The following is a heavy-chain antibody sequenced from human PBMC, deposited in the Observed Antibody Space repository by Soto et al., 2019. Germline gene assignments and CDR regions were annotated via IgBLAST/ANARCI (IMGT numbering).Heavy chain of an antibody. CDR1: GGSISSGGYY. Sequence: SETLSLTCTVSGGSISSGGYYWSWIRQHPGKGLEWIGYIYYSGSTYYNPSLKSRVTISVDTSKNQFSLKLSSVTAADTAVYYCARGGSYGDYVGNQNADFDYWGQGTLVTVSS. V-gene: IGHV4-31*03. CDR3: ARGGSYGDYVGNQNADFDY. J-gene: IGHJ4*02. D-gene: IGHD4-17*01. CDR2: IYYSGST.